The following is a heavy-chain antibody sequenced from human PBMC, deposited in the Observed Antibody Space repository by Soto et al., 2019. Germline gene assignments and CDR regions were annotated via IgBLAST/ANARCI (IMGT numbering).Heavy chain of an antibody. CDR3: ARERRLYYDFWSGYYYVYYYYGMDV. CDR1: GFTFSSYG. J-gene: IGHJ6*02. V-gene: IGHV3-33*01. Sequence: PGVSLRLSCAASGFTFSSYGMHWVRQAPGKGLEWVSVIWYDGSNKYCAYSVKGRFTISRDNSKNTLYLQMNSLRAEDTAVYYCARERRLYYDFWSGYYYVYYYYGMDVGGQGTTVTGSS. D-gene: IGHD3-3*01. CDR2: IWYDGSNK.